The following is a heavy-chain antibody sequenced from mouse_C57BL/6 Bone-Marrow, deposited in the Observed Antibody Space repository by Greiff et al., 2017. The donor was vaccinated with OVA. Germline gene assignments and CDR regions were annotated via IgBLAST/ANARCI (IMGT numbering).Heavy chain of an antibody. D-gene: IGHD1-1*01. CDR3: ARSITTVVH. J-gene: IGHJ3*01. Sequence: QVQLQQSGPELVKPGASVKISCKASGYAFSSSWMNWVKQRPGKGLEWIGRIYPGDGDTNYNGKFKGKATLTADKSSSTAYMQLSSLTSEDSAVYFCARSITTVVHWGQGTLVTVSA. CDR2: IYPGDGDT. CDR1: GYAFSSSW. V-gene: IGHV1-82*01.